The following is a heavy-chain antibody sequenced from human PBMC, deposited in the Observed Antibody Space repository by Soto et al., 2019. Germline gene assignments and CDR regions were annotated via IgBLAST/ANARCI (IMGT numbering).Heavy chain of an antibody. D-gene: IGHD1-7*01. CDR1: GDSVSSNSAA. Sequence: SQTLSLTCAISGDSVSSNSAAWNWIRQSPSRGLEWLGRTYYRSKWYNDYAVSVKSRITINPDTSKNQFSLQLNSVTPEDTAVYYCARGSQYNWNYGYWYFDLWGRGTLVTVSS. CDR3: ARGSQYNWNYGYWYFDL. J-gene: IGHJ2*01. V-gene: IGHV6-1*01. CDR2: TYYRSKWYN.